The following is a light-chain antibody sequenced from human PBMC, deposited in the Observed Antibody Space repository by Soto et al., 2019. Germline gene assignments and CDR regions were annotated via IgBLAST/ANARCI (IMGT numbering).Light chain of an antibody. J-gene: IGLJ2*01. CDR1: SSDVGGYNW. CDR3: SSRTASTTSVV. V-gene: IGLV2-14*03. Sequence: QSVLTQPASVSGSPGQSITISCTGTSSDVGGYNWVSWYQHHPGKAPKIMIYDVTYRPSGVSTRFSGSKSANTASLTISGLQAEDEADYYCSSRTASTTSVVFGGGTQLTVL. CDR2: DVT.